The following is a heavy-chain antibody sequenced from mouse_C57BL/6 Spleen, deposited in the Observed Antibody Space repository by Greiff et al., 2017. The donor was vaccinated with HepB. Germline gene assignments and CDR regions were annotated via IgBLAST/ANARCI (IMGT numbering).Heavy chain of an antibody. J-gene: IGHJ2*01. D-gene: IGHD1-1*01. CDR2: ISYSGST. V-gene: IGHV3-8*01. CDR3: EREGYYYGSSLVDY. CDR1: GYSIPSDY. Sequence: VHVKPSGPGLAKPSQTLSLTCSVTGYSIPSDYWNWIRTFPENKLEYMGYISYSGSTYDNPSLKSRISITRDTSKNQDYLQLNSVTTEDTATYYCEREGYYYGSSLVDYWGQGNTLTVSS.